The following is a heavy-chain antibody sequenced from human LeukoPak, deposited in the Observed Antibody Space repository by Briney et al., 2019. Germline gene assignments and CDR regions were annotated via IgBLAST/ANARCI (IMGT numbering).Heavy chain of an antibody. D-gene: IGHD3-22*01. CDR3: ASRSYDSSGYYYV. CDR1: GLTFNIYA. CDR2: IRGSG. V-gene: IGHV3-23*01. Sequence: PGGSLRLSCVASGLTFNIYAMSWVRQAPGKGLEWVSAIRGSGYYADSGKGRFTISRVNSKNTVYLQMNSLRAEDTAVYYCASRSYDSSGYYYVGDQGSLVTVYS. J-gene: IGHJ4*02.